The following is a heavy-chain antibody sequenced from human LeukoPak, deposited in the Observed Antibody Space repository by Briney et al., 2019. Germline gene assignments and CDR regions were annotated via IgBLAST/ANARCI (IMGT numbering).Heavy chain of an antibody. CDR3: ARGARSGWFRGDY. D-gene: IGHD6-19*01. CDR2: IWYDGSNR. CDR1: GFTFSGYW. V-gene: IGHV3-33*08. Sequence: GGSLRLSCAASGFTFSGYWMSWVRQAPGKGLEWVAVIWYDGSNRYYAASVTGRFTISRDNSKNTLYLQMNSLRAEDTAVYYCARGARSGWFRGDYWGQGSLVTVSS. J-gene: IGHJ4*02.